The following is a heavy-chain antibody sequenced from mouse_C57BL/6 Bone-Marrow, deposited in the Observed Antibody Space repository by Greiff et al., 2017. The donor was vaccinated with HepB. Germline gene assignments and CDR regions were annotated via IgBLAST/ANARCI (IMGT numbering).Heavy chain of an antibody. Sequence: EVKLVESGGGLVKPGGSLKLSCAASGFTFSSYAMSWVRQTPEKRLEWVATISDGGSYTYYPDNVKGRFTISRDNAKNNLYLQMSHLKSEDTAMYYCARGSAYYGSHYFDYWGQGTTLTVSS. J-gene: IGHJ2*01. V-gene: IGHV5-4*03. CDR2: ISDGGSYT. D-gene: IGHD1-1*01. CDR1: GFTFSSYA. CDR3: ARGSAYYGSHYFDY.